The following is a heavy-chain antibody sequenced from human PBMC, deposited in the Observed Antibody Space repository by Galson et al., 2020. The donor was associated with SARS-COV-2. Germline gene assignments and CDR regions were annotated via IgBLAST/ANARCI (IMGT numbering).Heavy chain of an antibody. CDR1: GGSVSSGSYY. CDR2: IYYSGST. V-gene: IGHV4-61*01. J-gene: IGHJ4*02. CDR3: ARDRSDSSGWSPGVFDY. D-gene: IGHD6-19*01. Sequence: SETLSLTCTVSGGSVSSGSYYWSWIRQPPGKGLEWIGYIYYSGSTNYNPSLKSRVTISVDTSKNQFSLKLSSVTAADTAVYYCARDRSDSSGWSPGVFDYWGQGTLVTVSS.